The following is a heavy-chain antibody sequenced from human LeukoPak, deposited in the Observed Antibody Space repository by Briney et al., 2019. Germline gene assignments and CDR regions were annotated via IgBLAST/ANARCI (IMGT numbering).Heavy chain of an antibody. CDR1: GYTFTSYY. D-gene: IGHD3-3*01. V-gene: IGHV1-46*01. CDR3: ARDLRGYYDFWSGYYSGGDNWFDP. CDR2: INPSGGST. Sequence: ASVKVSCKASGYTFTSYYMHWVRQAPGQGLEWMGIINPSGGSTSYAQKFQGRVTMTRDTSTSTVYMELSSLRSEDTAVYYCARDLRGYYDFWSGYYSGGDNWFDPWGQGTLVTVSS. J-gene: IGHJ5*02.